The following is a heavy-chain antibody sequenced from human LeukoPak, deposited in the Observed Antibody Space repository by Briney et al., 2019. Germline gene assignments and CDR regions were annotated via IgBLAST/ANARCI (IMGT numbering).Heavy chain of an antibody. D-gene: IGHD6-19*01. CDR2: ISGSGGST. V-gene: IGHV3-23*01. CDR3: AKAKVAGTRSSYYYGMDV. J-gene: IGHJ6*02. CDR1: GFTFSSYA. Sequence: PGGSLRLACAASGFTFSSYAMSWVRQAPGKGLEWVSAISGSGGSTYYADSMKGRFTISRDNSKNTLYLQMNSLRAEGTAVYYCAKAKVAGTRSSYYYGMDVWGQGTTVTVSS.